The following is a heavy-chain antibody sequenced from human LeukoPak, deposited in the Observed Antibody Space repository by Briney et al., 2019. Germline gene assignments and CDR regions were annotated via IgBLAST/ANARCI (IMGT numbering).Heavy chain of an antibody. V-gene: IGHV1-3*01. D-gene: IGHD7-27*01. Sequence: ASVKVSCKASGYTFTSYAMHWVRQAPGQRLEWMGWINAGNGNTKYSQKFQGRVTITRDTSASTAYMELSSLRSEDTAVYYCARGPTNWGNFDYWGQGTLVTVSS. CDR3: ARGPTNWGNFDY. J-gene: IGHJ4*02. CDR2: INAGNGNT. CDR1: GYTFTSYA.